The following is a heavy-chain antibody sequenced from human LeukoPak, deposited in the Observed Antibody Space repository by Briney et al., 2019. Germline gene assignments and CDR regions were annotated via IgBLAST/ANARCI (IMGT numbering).Heavy chain of an antibody. CDR1: GFTFSSYG. Sequence: PGGSLRLSCAASGFTFSSYGMHWVRQAPGKGLEWVSAISGSGGSTYYADSVKGRFTISRDNSKNTLYLQMNSLRAEDTAVYYCARDDYSYYGMDVWGQGTTVTVSS. V-gene: IGHV3-23*01. CDR2: ISGSGGST. CDR3: ARDDYSYYGMDV. J-gene: IGHJ6*02.